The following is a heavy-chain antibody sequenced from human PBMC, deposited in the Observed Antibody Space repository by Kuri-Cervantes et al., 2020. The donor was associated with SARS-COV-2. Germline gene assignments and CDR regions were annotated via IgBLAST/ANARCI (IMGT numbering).Heavy chain of an antibody. V-gene: IGHV4-61*02. CDR2: IYTSGST. Sequence: TLSLTCTVSGGSISSSSYYWSWIRQPAGKGLEWIGRIYTSGSTNYNPSLKSRVTMSVDTSKNQFSLKLSSVTAADTAVYYCARDLVFDFWSGYFSAFDIWGQGTMVTVSS. CDR3: ARDLVFDFWSGYFSAFDI. CDR1: GGSISSSSYY. J-gene: IGHJ3*02. D-gene: IGHD3-3*01.